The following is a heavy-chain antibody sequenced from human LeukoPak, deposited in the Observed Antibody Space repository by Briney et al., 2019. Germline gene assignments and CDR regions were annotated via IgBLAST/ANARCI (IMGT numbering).Heavy chain of an antibody. CDR3: ATEPGSGSYSRYYYYYIDV. Sequence: SQTLSLTCTVSGGSISSGSYYWSWIRQPAGKGLEWIGRIYTRGSTNYNPSLKSRATISIDTSKNQFSLKLSSVTAADTAVYYCATEPGSGSYSRYYYYYIDVWGKGTTVTVSS. CDR2: IYTRGST. CDR1: GGSISSGSYY. D-gene: IGHD1-26*01. J-gene: IGHJ6*03. V-gene: IGHV4-61*02.